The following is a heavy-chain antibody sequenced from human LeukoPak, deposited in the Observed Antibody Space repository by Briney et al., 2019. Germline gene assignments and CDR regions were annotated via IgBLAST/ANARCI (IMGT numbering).Heavy chain of an antibody. CDR2: INAYNGNT. D-gene: IGHD3-3*01. Sequence: ASVKVSCKASGYTFTSYGISWVRQAPGQGLEWMGWINAYNGNTNYAQKLQGRVTMTTDTSTSTAYMELRSLRSDDTAVYYCARVWTPMIFGVVTVPDYWGQGTLVTVSS. J-gene: IGHJ4*02. CDR1: GYTFTSYG. CDR3: ARVWTPMIFGVVTVPDY. V-gene: IGHV1-18*01.